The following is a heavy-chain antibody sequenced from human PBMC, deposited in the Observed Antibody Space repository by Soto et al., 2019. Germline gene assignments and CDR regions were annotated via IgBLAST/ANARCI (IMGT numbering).Heavy chain of an antibody. CDR1: GGPFSTYT. J-gene: IGHJ4*02. V-gene: IGHV1-69*02. CDR2: IIPILGIA. D-gene: IGHD2-15*01. Sequence: QVQLVQSGAEVKKPGSSVKVSCRASGGPFSTYTINWVRQAPGQGLEWMGRIIPILGIANYAQRFQGRVTITADKSTSTVYMELHSLRSEDTVVYYSGGWGRPGCSGATCSWEDNYGGQGTLVTVSS. CDR3: GGWGRPGCSGATCSWEDNY.